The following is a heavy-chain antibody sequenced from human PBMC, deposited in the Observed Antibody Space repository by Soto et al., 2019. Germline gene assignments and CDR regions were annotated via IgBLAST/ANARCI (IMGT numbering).Heavy chain of an antibody. D-gene: IGHD5-12*01. Sequence: PGGSLRLSCAASGFTFSSYAMHWVRQAPGKGLEYVSAISSNGGSTDYANSVKGRFTISRDNSKNTLDLQMGSLRAEDMAVYYCARGGRGYEFDDWGQGTLVTVSS. CDR1: GFTFSSYA. CDR3: ARGGRGYEFDD. V-gene: IGHV3-64*01. CDR2: ISSNGGST. J-gene: IGHJ4*02.